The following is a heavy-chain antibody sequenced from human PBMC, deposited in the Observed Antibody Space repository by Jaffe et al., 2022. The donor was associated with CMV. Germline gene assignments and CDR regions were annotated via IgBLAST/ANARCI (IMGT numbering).Heavy chain of an antibody. D-gene: IGHD7-27*01. J-gene: IGHJ5*02. Sequence: EVQLVESGGGLVKPGGSLRLSCAASGFTFSDSWMSWVRQTPGKGLEWVCRIKNEPDGGTRDCAAPVKGRFTISRDDSKSTLYLQMNSLKTEDTAVYYCTTTGGSWGQGTLVTVSS. CDR2: IKNEPDGGTR. V-gene: IGHV3-15*01. CDR1: GFTFSDSW. CDR3: TTTGGS.